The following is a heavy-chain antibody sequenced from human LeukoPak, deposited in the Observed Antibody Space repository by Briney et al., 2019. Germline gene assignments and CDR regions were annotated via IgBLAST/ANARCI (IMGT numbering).Heavy chain of an antibody. CDR3: ARINDYGDYGSDY. CDR2: IIPIFGIA. D-gene: IGHD4-17*01. J-gene: IGHJ4*02. Sequence: SVKVSCKASGGTFSIYAISWVRQAPGQGLEWMGRIIPIFGIANYAQKFQGRVTITADKSTSTAYMELSSLRSEDTAVYYCARINDYGDYGSDYWGQGTLVTVSS. CDR1: GGTFSIYA. V-gene: IGHV1-69*04.